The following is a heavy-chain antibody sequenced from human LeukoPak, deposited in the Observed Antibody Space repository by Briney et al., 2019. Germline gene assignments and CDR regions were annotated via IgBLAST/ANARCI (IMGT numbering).Heavy chain of an antibody. CDR3: ARQGSFGEVDY. Sequence: GGSLRLSCAASGFTFSSYWMHWVRQAPGKGLVWVSRINTDGSSISYADSEKGRFTISRDNSKNSLYLQMNSLRDEDTAVYYCARQGSFGEVDYWGQGTLVTVSS. D-gene: IGHD3-10*01. V-gene: IGHV3-74*01. J-gene: IGHJ4*02. CDR1: GFTFSSYW. CDR2: INTDGSSI.